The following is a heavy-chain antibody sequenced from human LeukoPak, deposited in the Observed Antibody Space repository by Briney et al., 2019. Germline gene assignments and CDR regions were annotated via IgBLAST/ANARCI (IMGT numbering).Heavy chain of an antibody. D-gene: IGHD4-17*01. CDR1: GFSLSSYA. CDR3: AKEYGDYVVDY. V-gene: IGHV3-23*01. Sequence: GGSLRLSCAASGFSLSSYAMSWVPHAPGKGLEWVSAIIGSGGSTYYADSLKGRFTISRDNSKNTLYLQMNSLIAEDTAVYYCAKEYGDYVVDYWGQGTLVTVSS. J-gene: IGHJ4*02. CDR2: IIGSGGST.